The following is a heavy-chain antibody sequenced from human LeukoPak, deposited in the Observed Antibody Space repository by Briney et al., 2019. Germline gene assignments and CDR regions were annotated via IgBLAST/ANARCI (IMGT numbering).Heavy chain of an antibody. J-gene: IGHJ3*02. V-gene: IGHV4-61*01. CDR1: GGSVSSGSYY. D-gene: IGHD6-13*01. CDR3: ARDGVEDGSTLNAVDI. CDR2: ISYSGST. Sequence: PSETLSLTCTVSGGSVSSGSYYWSWIRQSPGKGLEWIGYISYSGSTNYNPSLKSRVTISVDTSKNQFSLKLSSVTAADTAVYYCARDGVEDGSTLNAVDIWGQGTMVTVSS.